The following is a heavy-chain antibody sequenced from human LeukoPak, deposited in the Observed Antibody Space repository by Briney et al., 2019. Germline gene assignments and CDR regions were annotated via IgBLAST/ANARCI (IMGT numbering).Heavy chain of an antibody. CDR2: IYSGGST. CDR3: AGDFLEWLPYS. J-gene: IGHJ4*02. V-gene: IGHV3-66*01. D-gene: IGHD3-3*01. Sequence: PGGSLRLSCAASGFTVSSNYMSWVRQAPGKGPEWVSVIYSGGSTYYADSVRGRFPISRDNSKNTLYLQMNSLRAEDTAVYYCAGDFLEWLPYSWGQGTLVTVSS. CDR1: GFTVSSNY.